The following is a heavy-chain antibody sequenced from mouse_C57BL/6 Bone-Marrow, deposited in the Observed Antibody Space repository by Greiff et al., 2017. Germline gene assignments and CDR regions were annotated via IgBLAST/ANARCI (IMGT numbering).Heavy chain of an antibody. CDR3: ARLYDGAY. J-gene: IGHJ3*01. CDR1: GYTFTSYW. CDR2: IDPSDSYT. V-gene: IGHV1-50*01. Sequence: VQLQQPGAELVKPGASVKLSCKASGYTFTSYWMQWVKQRPGQGLEWIGEIDPSDSYTNYNQKFKGKATLTVDTSSSTAYMQLSSLTSEDSAVYYCARLYDGAYWGQGTLVTVSA. D-gene: IGHD2-12*01.